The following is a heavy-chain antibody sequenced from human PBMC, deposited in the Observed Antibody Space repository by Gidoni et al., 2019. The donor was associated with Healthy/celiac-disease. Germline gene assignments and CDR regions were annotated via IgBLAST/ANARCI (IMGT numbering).Heavy chain of an antibody. Sequence: QVQLVQSGAEVKKPGSSVKVSCKASGGTFSSYAISWVRQAPGQGLEWMGGIIPIFGTANYAQKFQGRVTITADESTSTAYMELSSLRSEDTAVYYCASSLSTARGYYDSSGYFSDAFDIWGQGTMVTVSS. J-gene: IGHJ3*02. CDR2: IIPIFGTA. D-gene: IGHD3-22*01. CDR3: ASSLSTARGYYDSSGYFSDAFDI. CDR1: GGTFSSYA. V-gene: IGHV1-69*01.